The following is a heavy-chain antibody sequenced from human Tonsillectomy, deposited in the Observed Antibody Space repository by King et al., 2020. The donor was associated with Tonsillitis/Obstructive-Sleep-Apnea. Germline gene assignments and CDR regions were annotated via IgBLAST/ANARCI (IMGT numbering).Heavy chain of an antibody. V-gene: IGHV1-69*12. CDR3: ASPPARTESNYYYMDV. D-gene: IGHD6-6*01. CDR1: GGTFSSYA. J-gene: IGHJ6*03. Sequence: QLVQSGAEVKKPGSSVKVSCKASGGTFSSYAISWVRQAPGQGLEWMGGIIPIFGTANYAQKFQGRVTITADESTSTAYMELSSLRSEDTAVYYCASPPARTESNYYYMDVWGKGTTVTVSS. CDR2: IIPIFGTA.